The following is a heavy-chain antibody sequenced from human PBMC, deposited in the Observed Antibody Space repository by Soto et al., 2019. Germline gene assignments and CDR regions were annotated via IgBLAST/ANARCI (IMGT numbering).Heavy chain of an antibody. J-gene: IGHJ6*02. CDR1: GGSISSSKC. CDR3: ARFTSRSSSDLYYYYYGMDV. CDR2: IYPSGST. Sequence: QVQLQESGPGLVKPSGTLSLTCAVSGGSISSSKCWRWVRQPPGKGLKWFGEIYPSGSTNDNPSLKSRVTIAVDKSKNQFSLKLSSVTAADTAVYYCARFTSRSSSDLYYYYYGMDVWGQGTTVTVSS. D-gene: IGHD6-6*01. V-gene: IGHV4-4*02.